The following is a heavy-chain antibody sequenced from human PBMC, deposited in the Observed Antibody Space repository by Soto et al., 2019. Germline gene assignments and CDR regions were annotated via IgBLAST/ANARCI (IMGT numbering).Heavy chain of an antibody. CDR2: ISYDGSNK. CDR1: GFTFSSYG. D-gene: IGHD5-12*01. Sequence: PGGSLRLSCAASGFTFSSYGMHWVRQAPGKGLEWVAVISYDGSNKYYADSVKGRFTISRDNSKNTLYLQMNSLRAEDTAVYYCARQATYIVATRSQENYYYGMDVWGQGTTVTAP. CDR3: ARQATYIVATRSQENYYYGMDV. V-gene: IGHV3-30*03. J-gene: IGHJ6*02.